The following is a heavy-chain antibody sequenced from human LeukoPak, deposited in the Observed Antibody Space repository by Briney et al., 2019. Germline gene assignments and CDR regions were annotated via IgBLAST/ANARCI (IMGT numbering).Heavy chain of an antibody. Sequence: SETLSLTCAVYGGSFSGYYWTWIRETPEKGLEWIGEMNPSGSTNYNPSLKSRVTISVDTSKNQFSLELSSVTAADTAVYYCARGRQDVTMIVVVMTAVSYYLDVWGKGTTVTVS. V-gene: IGHV4-34*01. D-gene: IGHD3-22*01. CDR2: MNPSGST. CDR3: ARGRQDVTMIVVVMTAVSYYLDV. J-gene: IGHJ6*03. CDR1: GGSFSGYY.